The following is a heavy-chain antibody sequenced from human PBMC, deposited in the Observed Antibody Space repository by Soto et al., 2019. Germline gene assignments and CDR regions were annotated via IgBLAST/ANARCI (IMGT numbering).Heavy chain of an antibody. V-gene: IGHV3-48*01. Sequence: HPGGSLRLSCAASGFTFRNYGMNWVRQAPGKGLEWVSYIGIGSSTKYYADSVKGRFTISRDNAKNSLYLQMNSLRAEDTAVYYCAKDRRYSGYDPLACWGQGTLVTVSS. J-gene: IGHJ4*02. CDR2: IGIGSSTK. CDR1: GFTFRNYG. D-gene: IGHD5-12*01. CDR3: AKDRRYSGYDPLAC.